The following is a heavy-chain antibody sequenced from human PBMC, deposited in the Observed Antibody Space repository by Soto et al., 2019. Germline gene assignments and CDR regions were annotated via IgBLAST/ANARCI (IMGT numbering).Heavy chain of an antibody. CDR3: AKDVGFLEYFDY. Sequence: EVQLVESGGGLVQPGRSLRLSCAASGFTFDDYAMHWVRQAPGKGLEWVSGISWNSGSIGYVDSVKGRFTISRDNAKNSLYLQMNSLRAEDTALYYCAKDVGFLEYFDYWGQGTLVTVSS. V-gene: IGHV3-9*01. D-gene: IGHD3-3*01. CDR1: GFTFDDYA. CDR2: ISWNSGSI. J-gene: IGHJ4*02.